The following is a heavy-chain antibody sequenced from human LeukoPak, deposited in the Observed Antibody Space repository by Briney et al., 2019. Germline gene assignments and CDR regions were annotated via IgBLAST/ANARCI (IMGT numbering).Heavy chain of an antibody. D-gene: IGHD3-22*01. CDR2: MNPNSGNT. V-gene: IGHV1-8*02. CDR1: GYTFTGYY. Sequence: ASVKVSCKASGYTFTGYYMHWVRQAPGQGLEWMGWMNPNSGNTGYAQKFQGRVTMTRNTSISTAYMELSSLRSEDTAVYYCARGGYYDSSGYVAFDIWGQGTMVTVSS. CDR3: ARGGYYDSSGYVAFDI. J-gene: IGHJ3*02.